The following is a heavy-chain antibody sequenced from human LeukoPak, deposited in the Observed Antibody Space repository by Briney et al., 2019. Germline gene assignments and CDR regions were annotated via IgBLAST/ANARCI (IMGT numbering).Heavy chain of an antibody. Sequence: EASVKVSCKASGGTFSSYAISWVRQAPGQGLEWMGRIIPILGIANYAQKFQGRVTITADKSTSTAYMELSSLRSEDTAVYYCARWQLGFYGMDVWGQGTTVTVSS. D-gene: IGHD6-6*01. V-gene: IGHV1-69*04. CDR1: GGTFSSYA. CDR2: IIPILGIA. J-gene: IGHJ6*02. CDR3: ARWQLGFYGMDV.